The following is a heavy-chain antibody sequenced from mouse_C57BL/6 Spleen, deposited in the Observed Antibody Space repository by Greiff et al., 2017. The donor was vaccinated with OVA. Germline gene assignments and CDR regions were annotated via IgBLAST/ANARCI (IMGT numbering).Heavy chain of an antibody. CDR1: GYTFTDYE. D-gene: IGHD4-1*01. Sequence: VQLQESGAELVRPGASVTLSCKASGYTFTDYEMHWVKQTPVHGLEWIGAIDPETGGTAYNQKFKGKAILTADKSSSTAYMQRSSLTSEDSAVYYGAREETGTGSNYFDYWGQGTTLTVSS. J-gene: IGHJ2*01. V-gene: IGHV1-15*01. CDR3: AREETGTGSNYFDY. CDR2: IDPETGGT.